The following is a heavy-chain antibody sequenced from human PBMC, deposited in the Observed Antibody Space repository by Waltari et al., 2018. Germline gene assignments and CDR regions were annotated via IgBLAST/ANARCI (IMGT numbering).Heavy chain of an antibody. Sequence: QVQVLQSGTEVKRPGSSVKVSCTASGVTSTNAFTWVRQVPGQGLEYVGGIVPIFGTPNYAQRLRGRVTITADGSTSTLELASLTSEDTAIYYCARDYYDSSGWLWGQGTMVTVSS. V-gene: IGHV1-69*12. D-gene: IGHD3-22*01. CDR1: GVTSTNA. CDR3: ARDYYDSSGWL. CDR2: IVPIFGTP. J-gene: IGHJ3*01.